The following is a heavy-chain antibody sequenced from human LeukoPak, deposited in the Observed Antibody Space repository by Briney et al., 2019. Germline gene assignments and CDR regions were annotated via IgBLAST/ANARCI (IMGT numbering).Heavy chain of an antibody. CDR3: VKDLRGLGWSSWPQIDY. CDR2: ISYDGSNK. CDR1: GFTFSSYG. D-gene: IGHD6-13*01. J-gene: IGHJ4*02. V-gene: IGHV3-30*18. Sequence: GRSLRLSCAASGFTFSSYGMHWVRQAPGEGLEWVAVISYDGSNKYYADSVKGRFTISRDNSKNTLYLQMNSLRAEDTAVYYCVKDLRGLGWSSWPQIDYWGQGTLVTVSS.